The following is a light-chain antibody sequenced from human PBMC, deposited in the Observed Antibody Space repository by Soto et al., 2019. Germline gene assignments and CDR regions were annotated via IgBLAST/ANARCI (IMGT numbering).Light chain of an antibody. CDR1: SSDVGGSNF. CDR3: VSFTSSTTYV. V-gene: IGLV2-14*03. Sequence: QSALTQPASVSASPGQSITISCTGTSSDVGGSNFVSWYQQHPGKPPKLIIYDVATRPSGVSNRFSGSKSGSTASLIISRLQTEDEYDYYCVSFTSSTTYVFGSGTKLTVL. J-gene: IGLJ1*01. CDR2: DVA.